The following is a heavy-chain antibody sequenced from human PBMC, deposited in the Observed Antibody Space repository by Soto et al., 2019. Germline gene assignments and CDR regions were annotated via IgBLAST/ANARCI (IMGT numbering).Heavy chain of an antibody. CDR1: GGSISSSSYY. CDR2: IYYSGST. V-gene: IGHV4-39*01. Sequence: SETLSLTCTVSGGSISSSSYYWGWIRQPPGKGLEWIGSIYYSGSTYYNPSLKSRVTISVDTSKNQFPLKLSSVTAADTAVYYCARQTRMVYYYYGMDVWGQGTTVTVSS. CDR3: ARQTRMVYYYYGMDV. J-gene: IGHJ6*02. D-gene: IGHD3-10*01.